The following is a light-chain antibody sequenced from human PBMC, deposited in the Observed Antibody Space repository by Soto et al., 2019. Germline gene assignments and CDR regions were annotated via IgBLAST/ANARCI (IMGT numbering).Light chain of an antibody. Sequence: QSALTQPASVSGSPGQSITISCTGTSSDIGAYKYVSWYQQHPGKAPKLMIYDVSNRPSGVSNRFSGSKSGNTASLTISGLQAEDEADYYCTSYTSRSTHVIFGGGTKLTVL. CDR1: SSDIGAYKY. CDR2: DVS. V-gene: IGLV2-14*03. J-gene: IGLJ2*01. CDR3: TSYTSRSTHVI.